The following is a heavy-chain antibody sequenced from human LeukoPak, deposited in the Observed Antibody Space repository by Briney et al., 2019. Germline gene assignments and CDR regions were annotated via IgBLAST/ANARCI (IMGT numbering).Heavy chain of an antibody. J-gene: IGHJ4*02. CDR1: GFTFSSYW. CDR2: IKQDGGEK. CDR3: ASYDFWSGSDY. Sequence: AGGSLRLSCAASGFTFSSYWMTWVRQAPGKGLEWVANIKQDGGEKNYVESVKGRFTISRDNAKNSLYLQMNSLRAEDTAVYNCASYDFWSGSDYWGQGTLVTVSS. V-gene: IGHV3-7*01. D-gene: IGHD3-3*01.